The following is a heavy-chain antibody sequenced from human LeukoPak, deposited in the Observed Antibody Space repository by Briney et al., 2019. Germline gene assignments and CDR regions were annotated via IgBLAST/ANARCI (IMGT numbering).Heavy chain of an antibody. V-gene: IGHV3-7*04. J-gene: IGHJ5*02. CDR3: ARPYSSDWYGWFDP. CDR2: IKQDGSEK. CDR1: GFTFSSYL. D-gene: IGHD6-13*01. Sequence: PGGSLRLSCAASGFTFSSYLMTWVRQAPGKGLDWVATIKQDGSEKYYVDSVKGRFTISRDNAKNSLYLQMNSLRAEDTAVYYCARPYSSDWYGWFDPWGQGTLVTVSS.